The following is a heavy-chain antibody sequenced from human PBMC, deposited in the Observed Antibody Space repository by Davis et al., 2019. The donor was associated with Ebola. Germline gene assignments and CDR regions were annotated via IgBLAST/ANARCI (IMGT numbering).Heavy chain of an antibody. Sequence: PGGSLRLSCTASGFTFRDYYMSWVRQAPGERLEWISYISDNGNNIYYADSVKGRFTVSRDNAKSSLSLQMDSLRVEDTAVYYCARDVAINYGGFWGQGTLVAVSS. CDR3: ARDVAINYGGF. V-gene: IGHV3-11*04. J-gene: IGHJ4*02. D-gene: IGHD4-17*01. CDR2: ISDNGNNI. CDR1: GFTFRDYY.